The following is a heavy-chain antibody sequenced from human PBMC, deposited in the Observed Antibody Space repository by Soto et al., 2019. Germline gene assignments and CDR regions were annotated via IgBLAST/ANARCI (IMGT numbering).Heavy chain of an antibody. CDR1: GFTFSSYS. CDR2: ISSSSSYI. J-gene: IGHJ6*02. Sequence: GGSLRLSCAASGFTFSSYSMNWVRQAPGKGLEWVSSISSSSSYIYYADSVKGRFTISRDNAKNSLYLQMNSLRAEDTAVYFCARDLGLHNCNGGSCYSACYYYYGMDVWGQGTTVTVSS. D-gene: IGHD2-15*01. V-gene: IGHV3-21*01. CDR3: ARDLGLHNCNGGSCYSACYYYYGMDV.